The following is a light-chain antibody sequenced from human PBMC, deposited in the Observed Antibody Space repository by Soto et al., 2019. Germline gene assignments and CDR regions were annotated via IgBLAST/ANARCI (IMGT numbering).Light chain of an antibody. V-gene: IGLV1-44*01. CDR2: NNN. CDR3: AAWDDSLNGLV. J-gene: IGLJ1*01. CDR1: SSNIGSNT. Sequence: QSVLTQPPSASGTPGQRVTISCSGSSSNIGSNTVNWYQQLPGTAPKLLSYNNNQRPSGVPARFSGSKSGTSASLAISGLQSEDEADYYCAAWDDSLNGLVFGTGTKVTVL.